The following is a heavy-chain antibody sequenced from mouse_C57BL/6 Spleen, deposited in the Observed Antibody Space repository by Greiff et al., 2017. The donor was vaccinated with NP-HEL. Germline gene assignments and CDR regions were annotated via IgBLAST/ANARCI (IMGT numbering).Heavy chain of an antibody. D-gene: IGHD1-1*01. J-gene: IGHJ4*01. Sequence: VQLQQPGTELVKPGASVKLSCKASGYTFTSYWMHWVKQRPGQGLEWIGNINPSNGGTNYNEKFKSKATLTVDKSSSTAYMQLSSLTSEDSAVYYCARGGNYYGSRRYAMDYWGQGTSVTVSS. CDR2: INPSNGGT. CDR3: ARGGNYYGSRRYAMDY. CDR1: GYTFTSYW. V-gene: IGHV1-53*01.